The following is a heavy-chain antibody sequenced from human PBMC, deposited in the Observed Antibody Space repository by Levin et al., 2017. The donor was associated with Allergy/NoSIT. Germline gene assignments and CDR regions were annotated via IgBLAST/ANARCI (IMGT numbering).Heavy chain of an antibody. CDR3: ARGVSRWFDFQH. V-gene: IGHV4-4*07. J-gene: IGHJ1*01. D-gene: IGHD6-13*01. Sequence: SETLSLTCTVSGGSISSYYWSWIRQPAGKGLEWIGRIYTSGSTNYNPSLKSRLTMSVDTSKNQFSLTLSSVTAADTAVYYCARGVSRWFDFQHWGQGTLVTVSS. CDR2: IYTSGST. CDR1: GGSISSYY.